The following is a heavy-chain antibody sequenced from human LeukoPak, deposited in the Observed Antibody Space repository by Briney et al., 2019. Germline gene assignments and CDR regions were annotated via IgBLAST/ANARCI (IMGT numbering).Heavy chain of an antibody. CDR2: IKQDGSEK. CDR1: GFTFSSYW. D-gene: IGHD4-11*01. Sequence: GGSLRLSCAASGFTFSSYWMSWVRQAPGKGLEWVANIKQDGSEKYYVDSVRGRFTISRDNAKNSLYLQMNSLRAEDTAVYYCARVSRDFYSNYYYYYGMDVWGQGTTVTVSS. CDR3: ARVSRDFYSNYYYYYGMDV. V-gene: IGHV3-7*01. J-gene: IGHJ6*02.